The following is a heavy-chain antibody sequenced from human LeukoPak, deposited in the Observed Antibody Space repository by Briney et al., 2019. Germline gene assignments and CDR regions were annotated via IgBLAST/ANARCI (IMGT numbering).Heavy chain of an antibody. D-gene: IGHD4-11*01. CDR2: INPNSGGT. CDR1: GYTFTGYY. CDR3: AREDYSNYEYGMDV. Sequence: RASVKVSCKASGYTFTGYYMHWVRQAPGQGLEWMGRINPNSGGTNYAQKLQGRVTMTTDTSTSTAYMELRSLRSDDTAVYYCAREDYSNYEYGMDVWGQGTTVTVSS. J-gene: IGHJ6*02. V-gene: IGHV1-2*06.